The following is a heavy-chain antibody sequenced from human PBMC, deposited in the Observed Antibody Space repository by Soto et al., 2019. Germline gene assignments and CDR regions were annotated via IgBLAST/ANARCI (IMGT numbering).Heavy chain of an antibody. Sequence: QVQLQQWGAGLLKPSETLSLNCAVTGGSLSGYYWSWIRQPPGKGLEWIGEVKNGGHTNYSPSLRGRVTISSDTANNQFSLRLNAVTAADTGVYYCARGQEGVVATNWDQGSLVTVSS. CDR1: GGSLSGYY. J-gene: IGHJ4*02. CDR2: VKNGGHT. CDR3: ARGQEGVVATN. D-gene: IGHD5-12*01. V-gene: IGHV4-34*01.